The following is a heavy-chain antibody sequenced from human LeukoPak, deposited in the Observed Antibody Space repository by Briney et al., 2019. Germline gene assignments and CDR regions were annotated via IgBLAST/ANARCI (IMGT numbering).Heavy chain of an antibody. V-gene: IGHV4-59*01. CDR1: GGSISSYY. CDR2: IYYSGNT. Sequence: SETLSLTCTVSGGSISSYYWSWIRQPPGKGLEWIGYIYYSGNTYYNPSLKSRVTISVDTSKNQFSLKVNSVTAADTAVYYCARTKPLDPIDFWGQRTLLTVSS. CDR3: ARTKPLDPIDF. J-gene: IGHJ3*01.